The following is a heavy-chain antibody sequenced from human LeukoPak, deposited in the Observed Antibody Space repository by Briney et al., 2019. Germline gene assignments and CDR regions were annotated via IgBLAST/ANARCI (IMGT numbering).Heavy chain of an antibody. V-gene: IGHV3-30*18. CDR1: VFTFSSYG. CDR3: AKGTWRREYYYYGMDV. D-gene: IGHD5-12*01. J-gene: IGHJ6*02. Sequence: VGSLRLSCAASVFTFSSYGMHWVREAPGTGLEWLAVISYDGSNKYYVASVKGRFTISRDNSNNTLYLQMNSLRAEDTAVYYCAKGTWRREYYYYGMDVWGQGATVTVSS. CDR2: ISYDGSNK.